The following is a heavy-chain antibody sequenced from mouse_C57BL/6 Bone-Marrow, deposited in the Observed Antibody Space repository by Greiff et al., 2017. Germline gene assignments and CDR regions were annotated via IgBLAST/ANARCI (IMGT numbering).Heavy chain of an antibody. D-gene: IGHD2-3*01. CDR3: ARGNDGYYVYYFDY. J-gene: IGHJ2*01. CDR1: GYTFTDYN. CDR2: INPNNGGT. Sequence: EVQLQQSGPELVKPGASVKIPCKASGYTFTDYNMDWVKQSHGKSLEWIGDINPNNGGTIYNQKFKGKATLTVDKSSSTAYMELRSLTSEDTAVYYCARGNDGYYVYYFDYWGQGTTLTVSS. V-gene: IGHV1-18*01.